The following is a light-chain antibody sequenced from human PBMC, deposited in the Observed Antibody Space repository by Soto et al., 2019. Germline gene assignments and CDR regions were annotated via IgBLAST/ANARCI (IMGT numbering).Light chain of an antibody. CDR2: DVN. CDR1: TSDVGAYSF. Sequence: QSVPTQTRSVSGTPGQSITISCTGSTSDVGAYSFASWYQQHPGAAPKLRIHDVNKRPPGVPDRFSASKSGNTASLTISGLQAEDEADYFCCSYAGAYRDVFGSGTKGTVL. V-gene: IGLV2-11*01. CDR3: CSYAGAYRDV. J-gene: IGLJ1*01.